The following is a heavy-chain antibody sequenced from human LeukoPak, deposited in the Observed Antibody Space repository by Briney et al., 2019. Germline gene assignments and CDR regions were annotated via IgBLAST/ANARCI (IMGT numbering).Heavy chain of an antibody. CDR3: ARARESYYPRFDY. V-gene: IGHV4-39*07. CDR2: IYYSGST. D-gene: IGHD1-26*01. CDR1: GGSISSSSYY. Sequence: PSETLSLTCTVSGGSISSSSYYWGWIRQPPGKGLEWIGSIYYSGSTYYNPSLKSRVTISVDTSKNQFSLKLSSVTAADTAVYYCARARESYYPRFDYWGQGTLVTVSS. J-gene: IGHJ4*02.